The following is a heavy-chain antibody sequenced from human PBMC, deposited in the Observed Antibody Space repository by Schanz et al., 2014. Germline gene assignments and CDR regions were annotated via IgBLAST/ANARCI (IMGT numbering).Heavy chain of an antibody. CDR3: ATDYSGGGCHI. D-gene: IGHD6-19*01. Sequence: QVQLVESGGGVVQPGRSLRLSCAASGFTFSSYGMHWVRQAPGKGLEWVAVISYDGSDKYYADSVKGRFTLSRDNSKNTVYLQMNSLRAEDTALYFCATDYSGGGCHIWGQGTMVTVSS. J-gene: IGHJ3*02. CDR2: ISYDGSDK. CDR1: GFTFSSYG. V-gene: IGHV3-30*19.